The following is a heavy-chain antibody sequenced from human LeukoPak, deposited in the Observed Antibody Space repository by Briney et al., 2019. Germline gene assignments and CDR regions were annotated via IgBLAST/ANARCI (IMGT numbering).Heavy chain of an antibody. V-gene: IGHV3-7*01. CDR1: GFTFNRCW. CDR3: ARGVPYDSWSGPHYSDY. D-gene: IGHD3-3*01. CDR2: IKQDGSQE. J-gene: IGHJ4*02. Sequence: GRSLRLSCVVSGFTFNRCWMSWVRQAPGKGLEWVAHIKQDGSQEYYVDSVKGRFTISRDSTKNSLYLQMNSLRAEDTAVYYCARGVPYDSWSGPHYSDYWGQGTLVTVSS.